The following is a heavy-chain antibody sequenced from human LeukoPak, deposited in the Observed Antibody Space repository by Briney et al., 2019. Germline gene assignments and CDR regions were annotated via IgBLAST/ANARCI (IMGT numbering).Heavy chain of an antibody. J-gene: IGHJ6*03. CDR1: RFTFSSYS. CDR3: AKGGGDYGDYVMDYYYYYMDV. V-gene: IGHV3-21*01. CDR2: ISSSSSYI. D-gene: IGHD4-17*01. Sequence: PGGSLRLSCAASRFTFSSYSMNWVRQAPGKGLEWVSSISSSSSYIYYADSVKGRFTISRDTAKNTLYLQMNSLRAEDTAVYYCAKGGGDYGDYVMDYYYYYMDVWGKGTTVTVSS.